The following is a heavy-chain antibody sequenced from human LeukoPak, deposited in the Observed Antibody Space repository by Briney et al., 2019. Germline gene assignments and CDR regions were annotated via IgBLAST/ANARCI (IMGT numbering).Heavy chain of an antibody. CDR3: ARGYYTIFGVVTYFDY. J-gene: IGHJ4*02. V-gene: IGHV5-51*01. D-gene: IGHD3-3*01. Sequence: GESLKISCKGSGYSFTSYWIGWVRQMPGKGLEWMGITYPGDSDTRYSPSFQGQVTISADKSISTAYLQWSSLKASDTAMYYCARGYYTIFGVVTYFDYWGQGTLVTVSS. CDR2: TYPGDSDT. CDR1: GYSFTSYW.